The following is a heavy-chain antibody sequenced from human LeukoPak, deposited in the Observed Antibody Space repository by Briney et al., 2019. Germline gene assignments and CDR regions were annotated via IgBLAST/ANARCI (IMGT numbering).Heavy chain of an antibody. J-gene: IGHJ4*02. CDR3: AKGLYYYGSGSHLDY. D-gene: IGHD3-10*01. CDR1: GFTFSSYG. V-gene: IGHV3-30*02. CDR2: IRYDGSNK. Sequence: GGSLRLSCAASGFTFSSYGMHWVRQAPGKGLEWVAFIRYDGSNKYYADSVKGRFTISRDNSKNTLYLQMNSLRAEDTAVYYCAKGLYYYGSGSHLDYWGQGTLVTVSS.